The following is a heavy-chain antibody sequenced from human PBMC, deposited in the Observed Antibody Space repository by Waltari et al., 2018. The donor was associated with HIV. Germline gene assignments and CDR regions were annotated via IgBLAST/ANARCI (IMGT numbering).Heavy chain of an antibody. CDR2: IYYSGST. J-gene: IGHJ3*02. CDR3: ARVVTRSSGSYVGAFDI. V-gene: IGHV4-59*01. CDR1: GGSISSYY. Sequence: QVQLQESGPGLVKPSETLSLTCTVSGGSISSYYWSWIRQPPGKGVEWIGYIYYSGSTNYNPPLKRRVTISVDTSKTQFSLKRSSVTAADTAVYYCARVVTRSSGSYVGAFDIWGQGTMVTVSS. D-gene: IGHD1-26*01.